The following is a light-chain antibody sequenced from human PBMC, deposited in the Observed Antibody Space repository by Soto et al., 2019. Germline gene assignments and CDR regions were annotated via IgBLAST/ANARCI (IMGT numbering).Light chain of an antibody. CDR1: QTVTTY. CDR3: QQSYTSPTWT. J-gene: IGKJ1*01. Sequence: DIQMIQSPSSLSASVGDRVTITCRASQTVTTYLNWYQQKPGEAPKLLIYAASTLHTGVPSRFSGSGSGTDFALTIATLQPEDFATYYCQQSYTSPTWTFGQGTKVEIK. V-gene: IGKV1-39*01. CDR2: AAS.